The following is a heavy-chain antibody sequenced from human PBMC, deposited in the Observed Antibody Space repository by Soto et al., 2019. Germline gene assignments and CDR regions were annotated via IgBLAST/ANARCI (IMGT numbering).Heavy chain of an antibody. V-gene: IGHV4-59*01. Sequence: SETLSLTCTVSGGSISSYYWSWIRQPPGKGLEWIGYIYYSGSTNYNPSLKSRVTISVDTSKNQFSLKLSSVTAAGTAVYYCARGRSYFDYWGQGTLVTVSS. CDR3: ARGRSYFDY. CDR2: IYYSGST. J-gene: IGHJ4*02. CDR1: GGSISSYY.